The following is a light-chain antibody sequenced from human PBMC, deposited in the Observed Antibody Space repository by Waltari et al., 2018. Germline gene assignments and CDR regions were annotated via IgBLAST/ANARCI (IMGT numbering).Light chain of an antibody. CDR1: SSDVGGYHY. CDR3: SSYTGGGTWV. Sequence: QSALTQPASVSGSPGQSITIPCTGTSSDVGGYHYVPWYQHHPGEAPKLMIYEVNNRPSGVSNRFSGSKSGNTASLTISGLQAEDEADYYCSSYTGGGTWVFGGGTKVTVL. V-gene: IGLV2-14*01. J-gene: IGLJ3*02. CDR2: EVN.